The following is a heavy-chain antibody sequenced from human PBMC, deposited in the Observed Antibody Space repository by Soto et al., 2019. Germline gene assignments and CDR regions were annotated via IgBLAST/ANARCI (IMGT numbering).Heavy chain of an antibody. V-gene: IGHV3-33*01. CDR3: ARDHSGGGSISEDGYFDL. J-gene: IGHJ2*01. CDR1: GFTFSNYG. Sequence: QVQLVESGGGVVQPGGSLRLSCAASGFTFSNYGLDWVRQAPGKGLEWVAVIWSDGTNEYYADSVKGRFTISRDNSKNTLYLQMNSLRAEDTAVYYCARDHSGGGSISEDGYFDLWGRGILVTVSS. D-gene: IGHD3-16*01. CDR2: IWSDGTNE.